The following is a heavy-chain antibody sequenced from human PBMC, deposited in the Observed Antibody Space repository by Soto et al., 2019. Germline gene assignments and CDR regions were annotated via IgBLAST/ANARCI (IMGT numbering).Heavy chain of an antibody. CDR1: GGYFSGYY. V-gene: IGHV4-34*01. CDR3: ARGFYGSGGPDL. D-gene: IGHD3-10*01. CDR2: IYSSGTT. J-gene: IGHJ5*02. Sequence: LTCAVYGGYFSGYYWSWIRQPPGKGLEWIGSIYSSGTTYHNPSLKSRVTISVDASDNQFSLKLSSVTDADTAVYYCARGFYGSGGPDLWGPGALVTVSS.